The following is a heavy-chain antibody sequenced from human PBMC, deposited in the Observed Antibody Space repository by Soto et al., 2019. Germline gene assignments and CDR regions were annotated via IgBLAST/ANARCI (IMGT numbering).Heavy chain of an antibody. Sequence: KESGPVLVKPPETLTLTCTVSGFSLSNARMGVSWIRQPPGKALEWLAHIFSNDEKSYSTSLKSRLTISKDTSKSQVVLTMTNMDPVDTATYYCARHIVVATRPPAFDIWGQGTMVTVSS. CDR3: ARHIVVATRPPAFDI. D-gene: IGHD2-21*01. V-gene: IGHV2-26*01. CDR1: GFSLSNARMG. J-gene: IGHJ3*02. CDR2: IFSNDEK.